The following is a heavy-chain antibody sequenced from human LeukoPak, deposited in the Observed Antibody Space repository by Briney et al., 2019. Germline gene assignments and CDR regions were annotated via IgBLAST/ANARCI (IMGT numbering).Heavy chain of an antibody. CDR1: GFTVSSNY. CDR3: AKVEAMYYYGSGTPYSSN. V-gene: IGHV3-30*18. Sequence: GGSLRLSCAASGFTVSSNYMSWVRQAPGKGLEWVAVISYDGSNKYYADSVKGRFTISRDNSKNTLYLQMNSLRAEDTAVYYCAKVEAMYYYGSGTPYSSNWGQGTLVTVSS. J-gene: IGHJ4*02. CDR2: ISYDGSNK. D-gene: IGHD3-10*01.